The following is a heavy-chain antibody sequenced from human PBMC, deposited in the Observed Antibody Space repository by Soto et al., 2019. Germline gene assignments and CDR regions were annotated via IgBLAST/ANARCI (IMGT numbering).Heavy chain of an antibody. V-gene: IGHV3-48*03. CDR3: ARAHRGQRMDV. CDR1: EFTFSSYE. CDR2: ISSSGSTI. J-gene: IGHJ6*01. Sequence: GGLLRHSYAASEFTFSSYEMNWVRQAPGKGLEWVSYISSSGSTIYYADPVKGRFTITRDNAKISLHPQMNSLRAEDTAVYYCARAHRGQRMDVWGQGTTVTVSS. D-gene: IGHD1-1*01.